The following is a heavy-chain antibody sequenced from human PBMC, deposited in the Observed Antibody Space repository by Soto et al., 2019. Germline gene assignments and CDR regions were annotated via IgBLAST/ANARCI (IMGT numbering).Heavy chain of an antibody. CDR1: GFTFSIYA. V-gene: IGHV3-23*01. Sequence: GGSLRLSCAASGFTFSIYAMSWVRQAPGKGLEWVSAISGSGDYTYYADSVKGRFAISRDNSKNTLYLQMNSLRAEDTAVYYCAKVLKAMAGTYDYWGQGTLVSVSS. D-gene: IGHD6-19*01. J-gene: IGHJ4*02. CDR3: AKVLKAMAGTYDY. CDR2: ISGSGDYT.